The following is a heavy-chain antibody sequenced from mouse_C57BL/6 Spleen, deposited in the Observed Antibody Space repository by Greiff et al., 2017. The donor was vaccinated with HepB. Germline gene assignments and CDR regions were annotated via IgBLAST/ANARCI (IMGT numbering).Heavy chain of an antibody. CDR1: GFNIKNTY. CDR2: IDPANGNT. CDR3: ARKRPGHWYFDV. Sequence: VQLKESVAELVRPGASVKLSCTASGFNIKNTYMHWVKQRPEQGLEWIGRIDPANGNTKYDPKFQGKATITADTSANTAYLQLSSLTSEDTAIYYSARKRPGHWYFDVWGTGTTVTVSS. V-gene: IGHV14-3*01. J-gene: IGHJ1*03.